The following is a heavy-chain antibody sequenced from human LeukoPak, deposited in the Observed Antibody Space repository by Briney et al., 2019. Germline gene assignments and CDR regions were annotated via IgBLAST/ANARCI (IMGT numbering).Heavy chain of an antibody. CDR2: ISGSGAST. V-gene: IGHV3-23*01. J-gene: IGHJ3*02. Sequence: GGSLRLSCAASGFTFSSYSMNWVRQAPGKGLEWVSVISGSGASTYYADSVKGRFTISRDNSRNTLYLQMNSLRAEDTAVYYCASPTRRYSRETDAFDIWGQGTMVTVSS. D-gene: IGHD6-13*01. CDR3: ASPTRRYSRETDAFDI. CDR1: GFTFSSYS.